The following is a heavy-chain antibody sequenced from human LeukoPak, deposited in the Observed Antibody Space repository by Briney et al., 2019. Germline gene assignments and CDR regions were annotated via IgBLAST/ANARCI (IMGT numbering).Heavy chain of an antibody. Sequence: SVKVSCKAPGGTFSNYAISWVRQAPGQGLEWMGGIIPVLGSTNYAQKFQGRVTITADESTNTAYMEMFSLTSEDTAVYFCAREVRTDSLAAENWFDPWGQGTLVTVSS. CDR3: AREVRTDSLAAENWFDP. J-gene: IGHJ5*02. CDR1: GGTFSNYA. V-gene: IGHV1-69*01. CDR2: IIPVLGST. D-gene: IGHD5-18*01.